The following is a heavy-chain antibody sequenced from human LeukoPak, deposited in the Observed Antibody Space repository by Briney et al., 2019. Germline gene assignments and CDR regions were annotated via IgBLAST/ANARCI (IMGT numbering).Heavy chain of an antibody. CDR2: ISGSGGST. V-gene: IGHV3-23*01. J-gene: IGHJ4*02. CDR3: ASSRDYYDRLRFDY. CDR1: GFTFSSHA. D-gene: IGHD3-22*01. Sequence: GGSLRLSCAASGFTFSSHAMSWVRQAPGKGLEWVSAISGSGGSTYYADSVKGRFTISRDNSKNTLYLQMNSLRAEDTAVYYCASSRDYYDRLRFDYWGQGTLVTVSS.